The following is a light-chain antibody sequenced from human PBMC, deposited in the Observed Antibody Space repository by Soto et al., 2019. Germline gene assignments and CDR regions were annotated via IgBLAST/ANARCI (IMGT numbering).Light chain of an antibody. Sequence: EIVLTQSPATLSLSPGERATLSCRASESVSSYLAWYQQKPGQAPRLFIYDASNRATGIPARFSGSGSGTAFTLTISSREPEDFAVYYCQQRSKWPITFGQGTRLEIK. CDR3: QQRSKWPIT. CDR1: ESVSSY. V-gene: IGKV3-11*01. J-gene: IGKJ5*01. CDR2: DAS.